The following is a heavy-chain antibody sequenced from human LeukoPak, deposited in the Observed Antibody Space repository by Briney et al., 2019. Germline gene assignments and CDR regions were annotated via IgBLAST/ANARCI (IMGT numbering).Heavy chain of an antibody. D-gene: IGHD2-2*01. CDR1: GFTFSNAW. CDR3: TTSVVVVPAAINYYGMDV. V-gene: IGHV3-15*01. J-gene: IGHJ6*02. CDR2: IKSKTDGGTT. Sequence: PGGFLRLSCAASGFTFSNAWMSWVRQAPGKGLEWVGRIKSKTDGGTTDYAAPVKGRFTISRDDSKNTLYLQMNSLKTEDTAVYYCTTSVVVVPAAINYYGMDVWGQGTTVTVSS.